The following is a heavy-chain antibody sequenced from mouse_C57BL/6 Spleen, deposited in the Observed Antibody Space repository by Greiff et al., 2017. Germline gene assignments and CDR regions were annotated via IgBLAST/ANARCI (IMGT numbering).Heavy chain of an antibody. CDR3: AISTVVDYAMDY. V-gene: IGHV1-81*01. CDR1: GYTFTSYG. CDR2: IYPRSGNT. Sequence: VQLQQSGAELARPGASVKLSCKASGYTFTSYGISWVKQRTGQGLEWIREIYPRSGNTYYNEKFKGKATLTADKSSSTAYMVLRSLTSEDSAVCYCAISTVVDYAMDYWGQGTSVTVSS. D-gene: IGHD1-1*01. J-gene: IGHJ4*01.